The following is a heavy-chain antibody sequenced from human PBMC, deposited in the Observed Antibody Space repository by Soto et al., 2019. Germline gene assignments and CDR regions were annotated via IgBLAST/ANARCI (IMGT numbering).Heavy chain of an antibody. V-gene: IGHV1-69*13. J-gene: IGHJ6*02. CDR1: GDTFSTYT. CDR3: AREVALRSYNYYYGMDV. Sequence: GASVKVSCKASGDTFSTYTITWMRQAPGQGLEWMGGIIPRSATSNYAQKFQGRVTITADESTSTAYMELNSLGVEDTAVYYCAREVALRSYNYYYGMDVWGQGTTVTVSS. CDR2: IIPRSATS. D-gene: IGHD2-15*01.